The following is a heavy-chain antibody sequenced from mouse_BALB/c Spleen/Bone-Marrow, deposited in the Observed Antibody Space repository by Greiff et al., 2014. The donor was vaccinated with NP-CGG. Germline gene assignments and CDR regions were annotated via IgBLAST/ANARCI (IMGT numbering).Heavy chain of an antibody. CDR1: GFTFSSFG. D-gene: IGHD1-3*01. V-gene: IGHV5-17*02. J-gene: IGHJ4*01. CDR2: ISSGSSTI. CDR3: ARYNTCDAMDY. Sequence: EVKLMESGGGLVQPGGSRKLSCAASGFTFSSFGMHWVRQAPEKGLEWVAYISSGSSTIYYADTVKGRFTISRDNPKNTLFLQMASLRSEDTAIYYCARYNTCDAMDYWGQGTSVTVSS.